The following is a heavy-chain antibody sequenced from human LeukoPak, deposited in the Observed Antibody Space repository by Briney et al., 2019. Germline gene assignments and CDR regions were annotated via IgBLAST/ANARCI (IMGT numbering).Heavy chain of an antibody. CDR1: GFIFYDYT. V-gene: IGHV3-43*02. J-gene: IGHJ4*02. Sequence: PGGSLRLSCAASGFIFYDYTMYWVRQAPGKGLEWVSLISGDGGSTYYADFVKGRFTISRDKSKNSLYLQMKTLRPDDTALYYCARDNYGSGSYLDYWGQGTLVTVSS. D-gene: IGHD3-10*01. CDR3: ARDNYGSGSYLDY. CDR2: ISGDGGST.